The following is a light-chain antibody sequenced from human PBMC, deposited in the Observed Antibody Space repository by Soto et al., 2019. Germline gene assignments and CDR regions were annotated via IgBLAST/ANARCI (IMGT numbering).Light chain of an antibody. Sequence: QSALTQPASVSGSPGQSITISCTGTSSDVGGYNYVSWYQQHPGKALKLMIYEVRNRPSGISNRFSGSKSGYTASLTISGLQAEDEADYYCSSYTSAGTLVFGGGTKLTVL. V-gene: IGLV2-14*01. J-gene: IGLJ2*01. CDR3: SSYTSAGTLV. CDR1: SSDVGGYNY. CDR2: EVR.